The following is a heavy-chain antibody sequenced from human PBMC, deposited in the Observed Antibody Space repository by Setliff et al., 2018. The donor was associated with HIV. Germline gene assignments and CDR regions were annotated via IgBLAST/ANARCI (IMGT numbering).Heavy chain of an antibody. D-gene: IGHD6-19*01. CDR3: AREYHVGTEGPRLANYFDF. J-gene: IGHJ4*02. CDR1: GYTFTTYG. Sequence: GASVKVSCKPSGYTFTTYGLSWVRQAPGQGLEWMGWINPNSGGTNYAQKFQGWVTMTRDTSTSTVYMELSSLGSEDTAIYYCAREYHVGTEGPRLANYFDFWGQGTLVTVSS. V-gene: IGHV1-2*04. CDR2: INPNSGGT.